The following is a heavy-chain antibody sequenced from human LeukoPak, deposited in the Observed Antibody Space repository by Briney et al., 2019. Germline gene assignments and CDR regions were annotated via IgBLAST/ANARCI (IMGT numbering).Heavy chain of an antibody. CDR1: GGTFSSYA. CDR3: ARGSGVGATTPFSFDY. V-gene: IGHV1-69*06. Sequence: GASVKVSCKASGGTFSSYAISWVRQAPGQGLEWMGGIIPIFGTANYAQKFQGRVTITADKSTSTAYMELSSLRSEDTAVYYCARGSGVGATTPFSFDYWGQGTLVTVSS. D-gene: IGHD1-26*01. J-gene: IGHJ4*02. CDR2: IIPIFGTA.